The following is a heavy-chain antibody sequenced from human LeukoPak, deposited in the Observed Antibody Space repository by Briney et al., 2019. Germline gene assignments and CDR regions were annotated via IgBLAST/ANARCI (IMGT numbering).Heavy chain of an antibody. CDR2: ILPDGSYK. V-gene: IGHV3-7*01. CDR1: GLTFSGSW. Sequence: GGSLRLSCAASGLTFSGSWMTWVRQPPGKGLEWVGNILPDGSYKHYVDSVKGRFTISRDNAKNSLYLQMNSLREEDTAVYYCTTKYYWGQGTPVTVSS. D-gene: IGHD2/OR15-2a*01. CDR3: TTKYY. J-gene: IGHJ4*02.